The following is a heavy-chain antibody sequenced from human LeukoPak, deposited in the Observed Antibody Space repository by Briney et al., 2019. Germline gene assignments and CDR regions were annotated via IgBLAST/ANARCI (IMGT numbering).Heavy chain of an antibody. Sequence: PSETLSLTCTVSGGSISNFYWSWIRQPAGKGLEWIGRIYTSGKTNYNSSLKSRVTMSIDTSNNQFSLRLSSVTAADTAVYYCARDLPSYYFDSGNMFDPWGQGILVTVSS. CDR1: GGSISNFY. J-gene: IGHJ5*02. V-gene: IGHV4-4*07. D-gene: IGHD3-10*01. CDR2: IYTSGKT. CDR3: ARDLPSYYFDSGNMFDP.